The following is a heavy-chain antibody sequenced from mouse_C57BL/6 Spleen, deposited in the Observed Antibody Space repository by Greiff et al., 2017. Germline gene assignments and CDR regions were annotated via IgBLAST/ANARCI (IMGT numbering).Heavy chain of an antibody. CDR1: GYTFTGYW. Sequence: QVQLKESGAELMKPGASVKLSCKASGYTFTGYWIEWVKQRPGHGLEWIGEIVPGSGSTNYNEKFKGKAPFTADTSSNTAYMQLSSLTSEDTAISYYARKSRKDVSLPFGYWGQGTTLTVSS. CDR3: ARKSRKDVSLPFGY. J-gene: IGHJ2*01. V-gene: IGHV1-9*01. D-gene: IGHD6-2*01. CDR2: IVPGSGST.